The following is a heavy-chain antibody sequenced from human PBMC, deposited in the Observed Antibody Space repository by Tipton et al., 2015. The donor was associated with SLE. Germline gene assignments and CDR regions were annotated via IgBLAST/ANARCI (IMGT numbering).Heavy chain of an antibody. J-gene: IGHJ4*02. CDR2: IYYSGST. CDR1: GGSFSGYY. CDR3: ARDWAGLYYFDY. Sequence: TLSLTCAVYGGSFSGYYWSWIRQPPGKGLEWIGYIYYSGSTYYNPSLKSRVTISVDTSKNQFSLKLSSVTAADTAVYYCARDWAGLYYFDYWGQGTLVTVSS. D-gene: IGHD3-16*01. V-gene: IGHV4-30-4*08.